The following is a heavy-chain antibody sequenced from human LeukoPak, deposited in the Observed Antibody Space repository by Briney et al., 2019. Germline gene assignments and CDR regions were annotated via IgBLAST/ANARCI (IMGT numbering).Heavy chain of an antibody. J-gene: IGHJ4*02. V-gene: IGHV5-51*01. D-gene: IGHD5-18*01. Sequence: GESLKISCKGSGYTFTTFWIGWVRQMPGKGLEWMGIIYPGDSDTRYSPSFQGQVTISADKSISTAYLQWSSLKASDTAMYYCARGGVRGYSYGSFDYWGQGTLVTVSS. CDR1: GYTFTTFW. CDR2: IYPGDSDT. CDR3: ARGGVRGYSYGSFDY.